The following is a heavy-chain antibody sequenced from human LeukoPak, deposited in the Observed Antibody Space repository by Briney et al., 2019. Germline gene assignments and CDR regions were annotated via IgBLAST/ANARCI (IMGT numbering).Heavy chain of an antibody. CDR2: IGGRGGST. Sequence: GESLRLSCVASGFTFSSHAMAWFRQAPGKGLEWVSAIGGRGGSTYYADSVKGRFTISRDNSKNTLYLQMNSLRAEDTALYYCARDPGVIAFHYFDFWGQGTLVTVSS. V-gene: IGHV3-23*01. D-gene: IGHD2-21*01. CDR3: ARDPGVIAFHYFDF. CDR1: GFTFSSHA. J-gene: IGHJ4*02.